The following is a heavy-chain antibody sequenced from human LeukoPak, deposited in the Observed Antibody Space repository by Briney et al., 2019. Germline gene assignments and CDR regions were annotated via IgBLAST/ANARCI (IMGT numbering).Heavy chain of an antibody. D-gene: IGHD3-3*01. CDR2: ISGGGGNT. CDR3: AKGNDYWSGLRRTDY. V-gene: IGHV3-23*01. J-gene: IGHJ4*02. Sequence: GGSLRLSCAASGFTFNNYGMSWVRQAPGKGLEWVSSISGGGGNTNYADSMKGRFTISRDNSNNTLYPQVNSLRGEDTAVYYCAKGNDYWSGLRRTDYWGQGTLVTVSS. CDR1: GFTFNNYG.